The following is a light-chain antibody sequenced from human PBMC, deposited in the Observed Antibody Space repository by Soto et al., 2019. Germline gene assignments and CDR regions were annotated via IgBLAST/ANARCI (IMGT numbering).Light chain of an antibody. V-gene: IGLV1-47*01. J-gene: IGLJ1*01. Sequence: QTVMTDPPSASWTPGQRVTISCYGSISNIGSNPVYWHQQLPGTAPKLLIFRNNQRPSGVRDRFSDSMSGTSASLAISGLRSGDEADYYCAAWDDSLSVYVFGTGTKVTVL. CDR2: RNN. CDR1: ISNIGSNP. CDR3: AAWDDSLSVYV.